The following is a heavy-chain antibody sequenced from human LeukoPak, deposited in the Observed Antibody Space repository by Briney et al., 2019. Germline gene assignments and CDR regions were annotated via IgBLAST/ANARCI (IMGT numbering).Heavy chain of an antibody. Sequence: GGSLRPSCAASGFTFSSYEMNWVRQAPGKGLEWVSYISSSGSTIYYADSVKGRFTISRDNAKNSLYLQMNSLRAEDTAVYYCAELGITVIGGVWGKGTTVTISS. CDR1: GFTFSSYE. V-gene: IGHV3-48*03. J-gene: IGHJ6*04. D-gene: IGHD3-10*02. CDR2: ISSSGSTI. CDR3: AELGITVIGGV.